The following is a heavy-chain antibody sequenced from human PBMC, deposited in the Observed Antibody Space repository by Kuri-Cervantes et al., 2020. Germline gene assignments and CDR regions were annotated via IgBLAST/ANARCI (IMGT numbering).Heavy chain of an antibody. CDR3: ARDGTLRFGTVYGMDA. Sequence: ASVKVSCKASGYTFTSYDINWVRQATGQGLEWMGWMNIKSGNTGYAQKFQGRLTMTRDTSISTAYMELSRLRSDDTAVYYCARDGTLRFGTVYGMDAWGQGTTVTVSS. J-gene: IGHJ6*02. CDR2: MNIKSGNT. CDR1: GYTFTSYD. D-gene: IGHD3-10*01. V-gene: IGHV1-8*01.